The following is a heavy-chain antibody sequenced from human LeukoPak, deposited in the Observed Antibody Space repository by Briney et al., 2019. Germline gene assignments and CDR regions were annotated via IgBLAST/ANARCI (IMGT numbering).Heavy chain of an antibody. CDR2: ISYDGSNK. CDR1: GFTFSSYG. J-gene: IGHJ4*02. Sequence: GGSLRLSCAASGFTFSSYGMHWVRQAPGKGLEWVAVISYDGSNKYYADSVKGRFTISRDNSKNTLYLQMNSLRAEDTAVYYCAKDGQGFGFDYWGQGTLVTVSS. D-gene: IGHD3-10*01. V-gene: IGHV3-30*18. CDR3: AKDGQGFGFDY.